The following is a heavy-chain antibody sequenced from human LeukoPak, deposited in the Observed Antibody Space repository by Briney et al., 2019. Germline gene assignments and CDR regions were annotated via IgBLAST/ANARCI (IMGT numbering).Heavy chain of an antibody. J-gene: IGHJ6*03. Sequence: SETLSLTCTVSGGSISSGSYYWSWIRQPAGKGLEWIGRIYTSGSTNYNPSLKSRVTISVDTSKNQFSLKLSSVTAADTAVYYCARAPVTYYYYYYYMDVWGKGTTVTVSS. D-gene: IGHD4-11*01. V-gene: IGHV4-61*02. CDR3: ARAPVTYYYYYYYMDV. CDR2: IYTSGST. CDR1: GGSISSGSYY.